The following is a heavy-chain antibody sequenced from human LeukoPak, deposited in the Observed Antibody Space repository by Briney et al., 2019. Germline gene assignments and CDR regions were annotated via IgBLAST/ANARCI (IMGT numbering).Heavy chain of an antibody. J-gene: IGHJ4*02. CDR1: GGSISNGDHY. V-gene: IGHV4-34*01. CDR2: INHSGST. CDR3: ARGHRSWYSYFDY. Sequence: SETLSLTCTVSGGSISNGDHYWSWIRQHPGTGLEWIGEINHSGSTNYNPSLKSRVTISVDTSKNQFSLKLSSVTAADTAVYYCARGHRSWYSYFDYWGQGTLVTVSS. D-gene: IGHD6-13*01.